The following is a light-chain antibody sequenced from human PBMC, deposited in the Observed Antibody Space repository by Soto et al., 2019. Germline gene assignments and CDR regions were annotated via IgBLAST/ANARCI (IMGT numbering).Light chain of an antibody. J-gene: IGKJ4*01. CDR1: QSVRSY. CDR2: DAS. Sequence: EIVMTQSPATLSVSPGERATLSCRASQSVRSYLAWYQQKPGQAPRLLIYDASTRATGIPARFSGSGSGTEFTLTISSLQSEDFAVYYCQQYHNWPPSLTFGGGTKVEI. CDR3: QQYHNWPPSLT. V-gene: IGKV3-15*01.